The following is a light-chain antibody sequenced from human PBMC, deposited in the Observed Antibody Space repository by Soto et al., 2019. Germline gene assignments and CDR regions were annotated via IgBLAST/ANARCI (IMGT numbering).Light chain of an antibody. J-gene: IGKJ5*01. CDR1: RGVSANY. V-gene: IGKV3-20*01. CDR3: QQYGSSPPIT. CDR2: GAS. Sequence: TQSPGTLSFAPGEGATLSCRASRGVSANYLAWYQQKPGQAPTLLIYGASIRAAGIPDRFSGSGSGTDFTLTISRLEPDDFAVYYCQQYGSSPPITFGQGTRLEIK.